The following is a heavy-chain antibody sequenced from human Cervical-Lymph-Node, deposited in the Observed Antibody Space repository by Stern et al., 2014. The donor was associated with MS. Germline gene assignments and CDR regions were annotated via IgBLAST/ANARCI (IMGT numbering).Heavy chain of an antibody. V-gene: IGHV4-4*02. J-gene: IGHJ5*02. Sequence: QVQLQESGPGLVKPSGTLSLTCAVSGDSISSSNWWSWVRQSPGKGLEWVGDIYHAGTTNYNSTLKSRLTISADNSKNQFSLNLTSETAADTAVYYCVRALGSSSFRYWFDPWGQGTLVIVSS. CDR3: VRALGSSSFRYWFDP. CDR2: IYHAGTT. D-gene: IGHD6-13*01. CDR1: GDSISSSNW.